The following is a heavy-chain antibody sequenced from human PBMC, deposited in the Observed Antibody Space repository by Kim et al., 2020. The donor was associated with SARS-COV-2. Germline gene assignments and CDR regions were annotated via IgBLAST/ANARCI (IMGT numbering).Heavy chain of an antibody. D-gene: IGHD3-16*02. CDR2: INPYNGDT. V-gene: IGHV1-18*01. Sequence: ASVKVSCKASGYTFTGYGISWVRQAPGQGLEWMGWINPYNGDTYYAQKNQGRVTMTTDTSTGTAYKELRSLRFDDTAIYYCARRLTAVNPYYVIEVWCQG. CDR1: GYTFTGYG. CDR3: ARRLTAVNPYYVIEV. J-gene: IGHJ6*02.